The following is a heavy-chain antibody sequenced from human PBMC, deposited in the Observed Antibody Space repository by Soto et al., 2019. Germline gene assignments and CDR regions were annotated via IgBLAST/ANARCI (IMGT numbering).Heavy chain of an antibody. V-gene: IGHV1-69*02. Sequence: QVQLVQSGAEVKKPGSSVKVSCKASGDTFHFYTINWVRQAPGLGLEWMGRFNPILSFSNSALKFQGRVTLTADKSTSTAYMVLSSLRSEDTAIYYCATSFGSGSRAFDYWGQGALVTVSS. D-gene: IGHD3-10*01. CDR3: ATSFGSGSRAFDY. J-gene: IGHJ4*02. CDR2: FNPILSFS. CDR1: GDTFHFYT.